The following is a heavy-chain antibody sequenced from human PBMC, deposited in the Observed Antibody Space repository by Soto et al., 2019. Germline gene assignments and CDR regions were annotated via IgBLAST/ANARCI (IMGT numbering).Heavy chain of an antibody. Sequence: GGSLRLSCAASGFTFSSYSMNWVRQAPGKGLEWVSYISSSSSTIYYADSVKGRFTISRDNAKNSLYLQMNSLRAEDTAVYYCARDQYDFWSGYPSGEYYFDYWGQGTLVTVSS. CDR3: ARDQYDFWSGYPSGEYYFDY. J-gene: IGHJ4*02. CDR1: GFTFSSYS. V-gene: IGHV3-48*01. D-gene: IGHD3-3*01. CDR2: ISSSSSTI.